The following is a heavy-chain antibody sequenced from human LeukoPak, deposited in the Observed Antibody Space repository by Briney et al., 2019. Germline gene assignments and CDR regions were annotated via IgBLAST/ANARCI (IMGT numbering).Heavy chain of an antibody. D-gene: IGHD1-7*01. CDR1: GDSISKSNYY. V-gene: IGHV4-39*07. J-gene: IGHJ6*03. CDR3: ARAPPYNWNYALMDV. CDR2: IYYSGRT. Sequence: SETLSLTCTVSGDSISKSNYYWGWIRQPPGKDLECIGTIYYSGRTYYNPSLTSRVTLSVDMSKNQFSLKLSSVTAADTAVYYCARAPPYNWNYALMDVWGKGTTVTVSS.